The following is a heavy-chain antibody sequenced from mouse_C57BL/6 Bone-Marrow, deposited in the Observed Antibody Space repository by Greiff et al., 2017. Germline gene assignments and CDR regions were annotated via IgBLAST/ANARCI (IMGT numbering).Heavy chain of an antibody. J-gene: IGHJ4*01. Sequence: QVQLQQPGAELVRPGTSVKLSCKASGYTFTSYWMHWVKQRPGQGLEWIGVIDPSDSYTNYNQKFKGKATLTVDTSSSTAYMQLSSLTSEDSAVYYCARNFYYYGSSYYAMDYWGQGTSVTVSS. CDR1: GYTFTSYW. CDR3: ARNFYYYGSSYYAMDY. CDR2: IDPSDSYT. V-gene: IGHV1-59*01. D-gene: IGHD1-1*01.